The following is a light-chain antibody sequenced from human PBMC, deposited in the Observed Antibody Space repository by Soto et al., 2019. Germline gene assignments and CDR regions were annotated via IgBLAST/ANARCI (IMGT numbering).Light chain of an antibody. V-gene: IGKV3-15*01. Sequence: IVMTQSPATLSVSPGQRATLSCRASLSVSSNLAWYQHKPGQAPRLLIYGASTRATGIPARFSGSGSGTELTLTINSLKYEAFAVYYCQQYNDWYTFGQGTKVDIK. CDR3: QQYNDWYT. CDR2: GAS. CDR1: LSVSSN. J-gene: IGKJ2*01.